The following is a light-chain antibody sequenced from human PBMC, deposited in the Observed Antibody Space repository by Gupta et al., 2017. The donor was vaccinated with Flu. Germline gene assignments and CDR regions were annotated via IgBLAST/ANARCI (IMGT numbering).Light chain of an antibody. V-gene: IGKV3-15*01. CDR1: QSVSSH. CDR3: QQNHNWPPIT. Sequence: EIVMTQSPAILSVSPGERATLSCRASQSVSSHLVWYQQKPGQAPRLLIYGASTRVTGIPARFSGSGYGTEFTLTISSRQSEDFAVYYCQQNHNWPPITFGQGTQVEIK. CDR2: GAS. J-gene: IGKJ5*01.